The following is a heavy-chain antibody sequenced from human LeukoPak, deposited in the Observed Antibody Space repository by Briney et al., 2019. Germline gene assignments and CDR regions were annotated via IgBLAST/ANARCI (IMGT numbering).Heavy chain of an antibody. CDR3: AVGGLYDSSGYSFDY. J-gene: IGHJ4*02. CDR2: ISAYNGNT. D-gene: IGHD3-22*01. CDR1: GYTFTSYG. Sequence: GSVKVSCKASGYTFTSYGISWVRQAPGQGLEWMGWISAYNGNTNYAQKLQGRVTMTTDTSTSTAYMELRSLRSDDTAVYYCAVGGLYDSSGYSFDYWGQGTLVTVSS. V-gene: IGHV1-18*01.